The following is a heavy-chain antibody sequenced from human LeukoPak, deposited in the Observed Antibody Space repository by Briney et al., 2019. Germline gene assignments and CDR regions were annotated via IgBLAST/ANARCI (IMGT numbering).Heavy chain of an antibody. V-gene: IGHV5-10-1*01. CDR1: GYSFTSYW. J-gene: IGHJ4*02. D-gene: IGHD3-10*01. Sequence: GESLRISCKGSGYSFTSYWISWVRQMPGKGLEWMGRIDPSDSYTNYSPSFQGHVTISADKSINTAYLQWSSLKASDTAMYYCATSHYGSGSYYSIWGQGTLVTVSS. CDR2: IDPSDSYT. CDR3: ATSHYGSGSYYSI.